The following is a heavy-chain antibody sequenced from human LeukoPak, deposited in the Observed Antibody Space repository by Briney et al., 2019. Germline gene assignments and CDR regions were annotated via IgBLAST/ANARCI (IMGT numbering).Heavy chain of an antibody. CDR2: ISSDGSQK. V-gene: IGHV3-30*03. J-gene: IGHJ3*02. Sequence: GGSLRLSCAASGXAFSSYAMHWVRQAPGKGLEWVAIISSDGSQKFYADSVKGRFTISRDNAKNSLYLQMNSLRAEDTAVYYCARCFDIWGQGTMVTVSS. CDR1: GXAFSSYA. CDR3: ARCFDI.